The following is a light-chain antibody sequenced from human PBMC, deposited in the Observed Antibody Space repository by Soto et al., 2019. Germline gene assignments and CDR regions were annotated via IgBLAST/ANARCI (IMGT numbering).Light chain of an antibody. Sequence: IQLTQSPSALSVTVDDRVTIACRASQGIXSRLDWDQGKPGQAPRLLXDKASTLNTGGPSRFSGSGSGTDVTLPIISSQPDEFAVYYSQHYNFEPMAFGQGTKVDIK. V-gene: IGKV1-5*03. CDR2: KAS. CDR1: QGIXSR. J-gene: IGKJ1*01. CDR3: QHYNFEPMA.